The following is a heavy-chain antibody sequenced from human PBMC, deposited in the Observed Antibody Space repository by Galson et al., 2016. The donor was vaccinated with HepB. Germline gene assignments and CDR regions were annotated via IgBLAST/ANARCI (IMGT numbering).Heavy chain of an antibody. D-gene: IGHD2-15*01. J-gene: IGHJ4*02. CDR1: GYSFTNSW. V-gene: IGHV5-51*01. CDR2: IWPGDSHT. CDR3: ARLHCSGTSCFSGSAYFFDY. Sequence: QSGAEVKKPGESLQISCKGSGYSFTNSWIAWVRQMPETGLEWVAIIWPGDSHTRYGPSFEGQVTISADNSITTAYLQWNSLKASDSAIYYCARLHCSGTSCFSGSAYFFDYWGQGTLVTVSS.